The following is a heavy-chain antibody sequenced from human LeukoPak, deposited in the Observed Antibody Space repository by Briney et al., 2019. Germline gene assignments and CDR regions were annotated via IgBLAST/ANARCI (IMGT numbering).Heavy chain of an antibody. CDR3: ARDAGNSGYGCDL. V-gene: IGHV3-48*01. Sequence: GGSLRLSCAASGFILSQYSMNWVRQAPGKGLEWVSHIRSSSETFYADSVKGRFTISRDNARNSLYLEMNNLRGEDTAIYYCARDAGNSGYGCDLWGQGTLVTVSS. D-gene: IGHD5-12*01. J-gene: IGHJ5*02. CDR1: GFILSQYS. CDR2: IRSSSET.